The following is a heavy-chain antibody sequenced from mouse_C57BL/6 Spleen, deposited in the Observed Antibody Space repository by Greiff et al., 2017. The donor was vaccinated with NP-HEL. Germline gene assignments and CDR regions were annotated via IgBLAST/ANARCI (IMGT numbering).Heavy chain of an antibody. J-gene: IGHJ4*01. CDR1: GYTFTEYT. Sequence: VKLQESGAELVKPGASVKLSCKASGYTFTEYTILWVKQRSGQGLEWIGWFYPGSGSIKYNEKFKDKATLTADKSSSTVYMELSRLTSEDSAVYFCARHEDSYGYDRGAMDYWGQGTSVTVSS. V-gene: IGHV1-62-2*01. CDR2: FYPGSGSI. CDR3: ARHEDSYGYDRGAMDY. D-gene: IGHD2-2*01.